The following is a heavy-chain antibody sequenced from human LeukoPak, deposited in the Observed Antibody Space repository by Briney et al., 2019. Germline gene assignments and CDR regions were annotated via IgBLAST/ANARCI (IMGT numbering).Heavy chain of an antibody. J-gene: IGHJ4*02. CDR1: GFTFSSYS. D-gene: IGHD3-22*01. V-gene: IGHV3-21*01. CDR2: ISSSSSYI. CDR3: ARGELYYYDSSGYEFDY. Sequence: GGSLRLSCAASGFTFSSYSVNWVRQAPGKGLEWVSSISSSSSYIYYADSVKGRFTISRDNAKNSLYLQMNSLRAEDTAVYYCARGELYYYDSSGYEFDYWGQGTLVTVSS.